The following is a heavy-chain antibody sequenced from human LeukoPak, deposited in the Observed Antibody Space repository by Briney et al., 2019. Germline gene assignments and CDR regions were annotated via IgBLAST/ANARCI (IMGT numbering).Heavy chain of an antibody. CDR1: GFTFSSYG. J-gene: IGHJ6*02. Sequence: GGSLRLSCAASGFTFSSYGMHWVRQAPGKGLEWVAVISYDGSNKYYADSVKGRFTISRDNSKNTLYLQMNSLRAEDTAVYYCAKDAPLYYGMDVWGQGTTVIVSS. CDR2: ISYDGSNK. CDR3: AKDAPLYYGMDV. V-gene: IGHV3-30*18.